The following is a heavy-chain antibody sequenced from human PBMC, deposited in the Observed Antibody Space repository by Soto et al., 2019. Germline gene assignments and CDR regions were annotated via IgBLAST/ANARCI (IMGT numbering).Heavy chain of an antibody. D-gene: IGHD6-13*01. CDR1: GYTFTSYG. CDR2: ISAYNGNT. J-gene: IGHJ6*02. CDR3: ARDPRRGIAAAVGMDV. Sequence: QVQLVQSAAEVKKPGASVKVSCKASGYTFTSYGISWVRQAPGQGLEWMGWISAYNGNTNYAQKLQGRVTMTTDTSTSTAYMERRSLRSDDTAVYYCARDPRRGIAAAVGMDVWGQGTTVTVSS. V-gene: IGHV1-18*01.